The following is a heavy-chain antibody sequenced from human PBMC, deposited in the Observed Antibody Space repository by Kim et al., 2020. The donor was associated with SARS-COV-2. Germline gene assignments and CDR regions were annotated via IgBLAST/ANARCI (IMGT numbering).Heavy chain of an antibody. D-gene: IGHD3-3*01. CDR1: GFTFSSYS. J-gene: IGHJ6*02. V-gene: IGHV3-48*02. CDR3: ASLFGVVITTPYYYYGMDV. CDR2: ISSSSSTI. Sequence: GGSLRLSCAASGFTFSSYSMNWVRQAPGKGLEWVSYISSSSSTIYYADSVKGRFTISRDNAKNSLYLQMNSLRDEDTAVYYCASLFGVVITTPYYYYGMDVWGQGTTVTVSS.